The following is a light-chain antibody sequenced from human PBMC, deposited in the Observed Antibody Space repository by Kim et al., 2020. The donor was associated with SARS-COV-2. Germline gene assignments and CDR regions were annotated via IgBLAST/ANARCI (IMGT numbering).Light chain of an antibody. CDR3: QSYDSSLSGYV. CDR1: SSNIGAGYD. V-gene: IGLV1-40*01. CDR2: GNS. Sequence: QRITISCTGSSSNIGAGYDVHWYQQLPGTAPKLLIYGNSNRPSGVPDRFSGSKSGTSASLAITGLQAEDEADYYCQSYDSSLSGYVFGTGTKVTVL. J-gene: IGLJ1*01.